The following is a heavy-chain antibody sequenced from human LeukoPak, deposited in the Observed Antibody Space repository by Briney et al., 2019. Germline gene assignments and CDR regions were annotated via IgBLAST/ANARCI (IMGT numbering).Heavy chain of an antibody. CDR1: GFSLSTSGVG. Sequence: SGPTLVNPTQTLTLTCTFSGFSLSTSGVGVGWIRQPPGKALEWLALIYWNDDKRYSPSLKSRLTITKDTSKNQVVLTMTNMDPVDTATYYCAHQPGAPLEEGTYYAFWHGYQFDYWGQGTLVTVSS. V-gene: IGHV2-5*01. CDR2: IYWNDDK. D-gene: IGHD3-3*01. J-gene: IGHJ4*02. CDR3: AHQPGAPLEEGTYYAFWHGYQFDY.